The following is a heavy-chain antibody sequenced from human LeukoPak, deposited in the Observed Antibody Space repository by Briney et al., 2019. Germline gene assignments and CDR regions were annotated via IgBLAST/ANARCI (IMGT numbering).Heavy chain of an antibody. Sequence: ESLKISCKGSGYSFTSYWIGWVRQMPGKGLEWMGIIYPGDSDTRYSPSFQGQVTISADKSISTAYLQWSSLKASDTAMYYCARQGGDYYDSSGYPYYWGQGTLVTVSS. D-gene: IGHD3-22*01. J-gene: IGHJ4*02. CDR2: IYPGDSDT. CDR1: GYSFTSYW. CDR3: ARQGGDYYDSSGYPYY. V-gene: IGHV5-51*01.